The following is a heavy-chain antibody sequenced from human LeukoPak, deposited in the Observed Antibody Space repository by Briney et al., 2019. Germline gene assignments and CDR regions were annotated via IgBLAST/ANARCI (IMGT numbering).Heavy chain of an antibody. CDR2: INHSGST. V-gene: IGHV4-34*01. CDR1: GGSFSGYY. D-gene: IGHD3-9*01. Sequence: SETLSLTCAVYGGSFSGYYWSWIRQPPGKGLEWIGEINHSGSTNYNPSLKSRVTISVDTSKNQFSLKLSSVTAADTAVYYCARDSHILTGYRPNDAFDIWGQGTMDTVSS. J-gene: IGHJ3*02. CDR3: ARDSHILTGYRPNDAFDI.